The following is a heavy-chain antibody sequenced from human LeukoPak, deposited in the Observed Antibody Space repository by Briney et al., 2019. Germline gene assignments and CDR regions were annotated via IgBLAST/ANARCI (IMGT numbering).Heavy chain of an antibody. D-gene: IGHD1-26*01. CDR2: IKQDGSEK. V-gene: IGHV3-7*01. CDR3: ARWAGGHYDY. Sequence: GGSLRLSCAASGFTFSSYWMSWVRQAPGKGLEWVANIKQDGSEKYYVDSVKGRFTISRDNGKNSMYLQMNSLRAEDTAAYYCARWAGGHYDYWGQGTLVTVSS. CDR1: GFTFSSYW. J-gene: IGHJ4*02.